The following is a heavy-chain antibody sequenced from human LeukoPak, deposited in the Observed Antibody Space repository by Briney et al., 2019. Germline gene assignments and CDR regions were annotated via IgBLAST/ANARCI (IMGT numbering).Heavy chain of an antibody. CDR2: ISGSGSCT. CDR3: AKAPRRPMECSSTSCDGSARGGDDYFNY. CDR1: GFTFSSYA. J-gene: IGHJ4*02. V-gene: IGHV3-23*01. Sequence: PGGSLRLSCAASGFTFSSYAMSWVRQAPGKGLEWVSAISGSGSCTYYADSVKGRFTISRDNSKNTLYLQMNSLRAEDTAVYYCAKAPRRPMECSSTSCDGSARGGDDYFNYWGQGTLVTVSS. D-gene: IGHD2-2*01.